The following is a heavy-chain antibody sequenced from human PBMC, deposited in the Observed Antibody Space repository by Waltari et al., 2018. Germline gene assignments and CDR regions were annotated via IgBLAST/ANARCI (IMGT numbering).Heavy chain of an antibody. CDR1: GFTFSSYS. J-gene: IGHJ6*03. CDR3: ARDASSAPGLYMDV. V-gene: IGHV3-30-3*01. Sequence: QVQLVESGGGVVQPGRSLRLSCAACGFTFSSYSMHWVRQAPGKGLEWVAVISYDGSNKYYADSVKGRFTISRDNSKNTLYLQMNSLRAEDTAVYYCARDASSAPGLYMDVWGKGTTVTISS. D-gene: IGHD6-25*01. CDR2: ISYDGSNK.